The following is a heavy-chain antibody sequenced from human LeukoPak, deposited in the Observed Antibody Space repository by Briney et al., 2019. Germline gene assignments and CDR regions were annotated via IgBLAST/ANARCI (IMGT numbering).Heavy chain of an antibody. CDR1: GYTFSSYG. V-gene: IGHV1-18*01. J-gene: IGHJ4*02. CDR3: ARVGLLTGYYFFDY. CDR2: IRGDNGDT. D-gene: IGHD3-9*01. Sequence: ASVKVSCKTSGYTFSSYGITWVRQAPGQGLEWVGWIRGDNGDTNYAQKLQGRVTMTTDTSTSTAYMEPRSLGSDETAVYYCARVGLLTGYYFFDYWGQGTLVTVSS.